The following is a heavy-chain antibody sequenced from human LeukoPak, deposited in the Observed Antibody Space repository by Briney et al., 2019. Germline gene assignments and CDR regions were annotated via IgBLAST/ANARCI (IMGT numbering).Heavy chain of an antibody. Sequence: GGSLRLSCAASGVTFSSYWISWGRQAPGKGLGWVANIKQDGREKYYVDSVKGRFTISRDNANNSLYLQMNRLRGEDTAVYYCARDRVTMVRGVIIHYGMDVWGKGTTVTVSS. CDR3: ARDRVTMVRGVIIHYGMDV. V-gene: IGHV3-7*03. J-gene: IGHJ6*04. CDR2: IKQDGREK. D-gene: IGHD3-10*01. CDR1: GVTFSSYW.